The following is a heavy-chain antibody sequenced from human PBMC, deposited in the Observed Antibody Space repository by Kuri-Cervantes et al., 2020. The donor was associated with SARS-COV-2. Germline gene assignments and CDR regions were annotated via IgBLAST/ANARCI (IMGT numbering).Heavy chain of an antibody. CDR3: ASGYSIDY. D-gene: IGHD3-22*01. CDR2: ISGSGGSI. J-gene: IGHJ4*02. V-gene: IGHV3-23*01. CDR1: GFTFSGYA. Sequence: ETLSLTCAASGFTFSGYAMSWVRQAPGKGLEWVSAISGSGGSIYYADSVKGRFTISRDNSKNTLYLQMNSLRAEDTAVYYCASGYSIDYWGQGTLVTVSS.